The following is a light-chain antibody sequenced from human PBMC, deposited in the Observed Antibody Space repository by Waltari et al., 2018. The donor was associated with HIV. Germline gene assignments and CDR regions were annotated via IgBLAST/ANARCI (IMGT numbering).Light chain of an antibody. Sequence: EIVMTQSPATLSVSPGASATLSCRASQSVSSNLAWYQQKPGQAPRLLIYGASTRATGIPARFSGSGSGTEFTLTISSLQSEDFAVYYCQQYNNWPRTFGQGTKVEIK. J-gene: IGKJ1*01. CDR3: QQYNNWPRT. V-gene: IGKV3-15*01. CDR1: QSVSSN. CDR2: GAS.